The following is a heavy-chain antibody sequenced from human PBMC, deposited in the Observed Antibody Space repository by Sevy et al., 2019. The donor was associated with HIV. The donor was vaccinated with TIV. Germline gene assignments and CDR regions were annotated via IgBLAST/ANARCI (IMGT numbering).Heavy chain of an antibody. CDR1: GFTFGDYC. CDR3: TRWKAAQSIFDY. V-gene: IGHV3-49*04. D-gene: IGHD6-13*01. Sequence: GGSLRLSCTASGFTFGDYCMSWVHQAPGKGLEWVAFLKSDVYGGTVDHAASVRGRFVFSRDDSKTIAYLQMNDLKTEDTGVYYCTRWKAAQSIFDYWGQGALVTVSS. CDR2: LKSDVYGGTV. J-gene: IGHJ4*02.